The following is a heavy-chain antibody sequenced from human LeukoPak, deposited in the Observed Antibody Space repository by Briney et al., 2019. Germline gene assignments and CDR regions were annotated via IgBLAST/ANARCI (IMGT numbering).Heavy chain of an antibody. J-gene: IGHJ4*02. CDR3: ARVGWNDVLDY. Sequence: PGGSLRLSCAAFGFTFSSYSMNWVRQAPGKGLEWVSYISSSSSTIYYADSVKGRFTISRDNSKNTLYLQMNSLRAEDTAVYYCARVGWNDVLDYWGQGTLVTVSS. CDR1: GFTFSSYS. V-gene: IGHV3-48*01. CDR2: ISSSSSTI. D-gene: IGHD1-1*01.